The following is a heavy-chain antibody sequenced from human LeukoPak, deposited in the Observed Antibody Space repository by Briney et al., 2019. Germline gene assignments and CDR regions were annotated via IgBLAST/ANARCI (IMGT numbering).Heavy chain of an antibody. V-gene: IGHV3-21*01. Sequence: GGSLRLSCAASGFTFSSYSMNWVRQAPGKGLEWVPSISSSSSYIYYADSVKGRFTISRGNAKNSLYLQMNSLRAEDTAVYYCARDGTGYSSGWEFDYWGQGTLVTVSS. CDR1: GFTFSSYS. CDR3: ARDGTGYSSGWEFDY. D-gene: IGHD6-19*01. J-gene: IGHJ4*02. CDR2: ISSSSSYI.